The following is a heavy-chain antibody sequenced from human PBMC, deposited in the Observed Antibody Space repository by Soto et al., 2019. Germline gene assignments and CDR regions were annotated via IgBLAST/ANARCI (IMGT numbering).Heavy chain of an antibody. CDR2: INHSGST. J-gene: IGHJ4*02. D-gene: IGHD2-2*01. V-gene: IGHV4-34*06. CDR1: GGSFSGYY. Sequence: TSETLSLTCAVYGGSFSGYYWSWIRQPPGKGLEWIGEINHSGSTNYNPSLKSRVTISVDTSKNTLYLHIDSLRADDTAVYYCALPMADPSFYDYWGQGALVTVSS. CDR3: ALPMADPSFYDY.